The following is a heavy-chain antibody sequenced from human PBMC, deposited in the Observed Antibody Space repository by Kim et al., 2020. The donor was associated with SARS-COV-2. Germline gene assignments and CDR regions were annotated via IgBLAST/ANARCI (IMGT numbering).Heavy chain of an antibody. J-gene: IGHJ4*02. D-gene: IGHD3-10*01. CDR1: GFTFSSYS. CDR3: ARELHRGSGDY. CDR2: ISSSSSYI. V-gene: IGHV3-21*01. Sequence: GGSLRLSCAASGFTFSSYSMNWVRQAPGKGLEWVSSISSSSSYIYYADSVKGRFTISRDNAKNSLYLHMNSLRAEDTAVYYCARELHRGSGDYWGQGTLVTVSS.